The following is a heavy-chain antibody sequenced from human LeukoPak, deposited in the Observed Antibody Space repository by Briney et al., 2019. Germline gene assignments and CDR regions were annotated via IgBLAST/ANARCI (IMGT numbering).Heavy chain of an antibody. Sequence: GGSLRLSCAASGFTFSSYGIHWVRQAPGKGLEWVAFIRYDGSNKYYADSVKGRFTISRDNSKNTLYLQMNSLRAEDAAGYYCAKEGVWFGELLYFDYWGQGTLVTVSS. D-gene: IGHD3-10*01. J-gene: IGHJ4*02. V-gene: IGHV3-30*02. CDR1: GFTFSSYG. CDR2: IRYDGSNK. CDR3: AKEGVWFGELLYFDY.